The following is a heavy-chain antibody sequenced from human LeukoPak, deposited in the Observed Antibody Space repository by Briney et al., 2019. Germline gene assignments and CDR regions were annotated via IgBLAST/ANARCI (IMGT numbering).Heavy chain of an antibody. D-gene: IGHD3-22*01. CDR3: ARGTYYYDSSGYLSFDY. Sequence: GGSLRLSCAASGFPFSSYGMHWVRQAPGKGLEWVAVIWYDGSNKYYADSVKGRFTISRDNSKNTLYLQMNSLRAEGTAVYYCARGTYYYDSSGYLSFDYWGQGTLVTVSS. V-gene: IGHV3-33*01. CDR1: GFPFSSYG. J-gene: IGHJ4*02. CDR2: IWYDGSNK.